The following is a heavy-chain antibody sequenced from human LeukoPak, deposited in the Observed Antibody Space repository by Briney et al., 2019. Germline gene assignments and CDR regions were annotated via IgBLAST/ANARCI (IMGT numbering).Heavy chain of an antibody. J-gene: IGHJ4*02. Sequence: SETLSLTCTASGGSIRSSSYYWSWIRQPPGKGLEWIGYIYYSGSTNYNPSLKSRVTISVDTSKNQFSLKLSSVTAADTAVYYCARDGREGSGSYAYYWGQGTLVTVSS. V-gene: IGHV4-61*01. CDR1: GGSIRSSSYY. D-gene: IGHD1-26*01. CDR2: IYYSGST. CDR3: ARDGREGSGSYAYY.